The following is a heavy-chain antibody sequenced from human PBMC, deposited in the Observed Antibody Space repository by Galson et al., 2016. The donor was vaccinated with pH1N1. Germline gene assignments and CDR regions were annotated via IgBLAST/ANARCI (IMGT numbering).Heavy chain of an antibody. D-gene: IGHD3-9*01. CDR2: INTNTGNP. V-gene: IGHV7-4-1*02. Sequence: SVKVSCKASGYTFTSYAMNWVRQAPGQGLEWMGWINTNTGNPTYAQGFTGRFVFSLDTSDSTTYLHISSLKAEDTAVYYWASPRPLLRYFDWLLPGGLDYWGQGTLVTVSS. CDR1: GYTFTSYA. CDR3: ASPRPLLRYFDWLLPGGLDY. J-gene: IGHJ4*02.